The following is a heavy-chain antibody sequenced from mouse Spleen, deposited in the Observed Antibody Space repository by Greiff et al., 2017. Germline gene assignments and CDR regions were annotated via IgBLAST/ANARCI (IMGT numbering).Heavy chain of an antibody. CDR1: GFTFSSYA. D-gene: IGHD1-2*01. CDR3: ASLSITTATWYFDV. V-gene: IGHV5-9-1*01. CDR2: ISSGGSYT. J-gene: IGHJ1*01. Sequence: EVMLVESGGGLVKPGGSLKLSCAASGFTFSSYAMSWVRQTPEKRLEWVATISSGGSYTYYPDSVKGRFTISRDNAKNTLYLQMSSLRSEDTAMYYCASLSITTATWYFDVWGAGTTVTVSS.